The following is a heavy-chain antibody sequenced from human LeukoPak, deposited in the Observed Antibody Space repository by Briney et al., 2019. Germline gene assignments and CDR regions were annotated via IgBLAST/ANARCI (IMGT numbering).Heavy chain of an antibody. CDR1: GYTFTSYY. CDR3: ARAPGHCSGGSCYSQDY. Sequence: ASVKVSCKASGYTFTSYYMHWVRQAPGQGLEWMGIINPSGGSTGYAQKFQGRVTMTRDTSTSTVFMELSSLRSEDTAVYYCARAPGHCSGGSCYSQDYWGQGTLVTVSS. J-gene: IGHJ4*02. CDR2: INPSGGST. V-gene: IGHV1-46*01. D-gene: IGHD2-15*01.